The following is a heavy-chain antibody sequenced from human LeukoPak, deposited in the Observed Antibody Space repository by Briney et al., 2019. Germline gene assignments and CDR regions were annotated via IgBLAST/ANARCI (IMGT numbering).Heavy chain of an antibody. CDR1: GYTLTELS. CDR2: FDPEDGET. Sequence: ASVKVSCKVSGYTLTELSMHWVRQDPGKGLEWMGGFDPEDGETIYAQKFQGRVTMTEDTSTDTAYMELSSLRSEDTAVYYCATVTSTSYYDYVWGSYRKDALDIWGQGTMVTVSS. D-gene: IGHD3-16*02. J-gene: IGHJ3*02. CDR3: ATVTSTSYYDYVWGSYRKDALDI. V-gene: IGHV1-24*01.